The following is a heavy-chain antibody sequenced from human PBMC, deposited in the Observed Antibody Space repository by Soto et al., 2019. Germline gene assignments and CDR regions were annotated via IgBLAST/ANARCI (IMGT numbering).Heavy chain of an antibody. Sequence: GGSLRLSCAASGFTFSNCAMSWVRQAPGKGLEWVSAISGSGGGTFYADSVKGRFTISRDNSKNTMYLQMNSLRAEDSAVYYCAKGRDLYYFDCWGQGTLVTVSS. CDR1: GFTFSNCA. J-gene: IGHJ4*02. CDR3: AKGRDLYYFDC. D-gene: IGHD3-3*01. CDR2: ISGSGGGT. V-gene: IGHV3-23*01.